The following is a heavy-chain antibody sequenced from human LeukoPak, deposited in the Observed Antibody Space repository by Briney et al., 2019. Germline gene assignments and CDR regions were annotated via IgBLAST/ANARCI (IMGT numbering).Heavy chain of an antibody. D-gene: IGHD2-2*01. CDR2: IYYSGST. Sequence: SETLSLTCTVSGGSISSYYWSWIRQPPGKGLEWIGYIYYSGSTNYNPSLKSRVTISVDTSKNQFSLKLSSVTAADTAVYDCARGFVPAGMARYHYMDVWGKGTTVTVSS. CDR3: ARGFVPAGMARYHYMDV. CDR1: GGSISSYY. J-gene: IGHJ6*03. V-gene: IGHV4-59*12.